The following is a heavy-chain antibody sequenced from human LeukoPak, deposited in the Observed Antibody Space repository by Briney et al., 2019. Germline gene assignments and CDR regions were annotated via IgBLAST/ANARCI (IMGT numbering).Heavy chain of an antibody. V-gene: IGHV1-2*02. CDR1: GYTFTGYY. J-gene: IGHJ4*02. CDR3: ARANEKYFDY. D-gene: IGHD1-1*01. CDR2: IIPNNGGT. Sequence: ASVKVSCKTSGYTFTGYYMHWVRQAPGQGLEWMGWIIPNNGGTNYAQKFQGRVTMTRDTSISTAFMELSRLRSDDTAIYYCARANEKYFDYWGQGTLVTGSS.